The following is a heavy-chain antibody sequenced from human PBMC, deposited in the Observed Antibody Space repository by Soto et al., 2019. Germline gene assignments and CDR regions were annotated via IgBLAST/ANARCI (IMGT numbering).Heavy chain of an antibody. V-gene: IGHV3-23*01. CDR2: VRARGGSS. D-gene: IGHD5-12*01. CDR1: RFSFISYA. CDR3: AKGSIEYSASVDN. J-gene: IGHJ4*02. Sequence: VQLLESGGRLVPPGGSLRLSCAASRFSFISYARVWVPQATGKGLEWVSVVRARGGSSYFADSVKGRFTISRDNSKNVLSLEMNSLRAEDTAIYFCAKGSIEYSASVDNWGQGTLVLVSS.